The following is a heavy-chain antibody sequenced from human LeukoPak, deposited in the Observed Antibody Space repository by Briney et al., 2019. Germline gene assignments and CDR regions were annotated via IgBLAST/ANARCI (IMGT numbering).Heavy chain of an antibody. CDR1: GFTFSSYA. J-gene: IGHJ4*02. V-gene: IGHV3-23*01. CDR3: AKHRFESGGYHSTD. Sequence: AGGSLRLSCAASGFTFSSYAMSWVRQAPGKGLAWVSTISGGSGSTHCADSVKGRFTLSRDNSKNTLYLQMNSLRDEDTAVYYCAKHRFESGGYHSTDWGRGTLVTVSS. CDR2: ISGGSGST. D-gene: IGHD3-22*01.